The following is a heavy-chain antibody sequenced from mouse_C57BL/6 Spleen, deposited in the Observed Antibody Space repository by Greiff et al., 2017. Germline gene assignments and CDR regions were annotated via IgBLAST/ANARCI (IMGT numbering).Heavy chain of an antibody. V-gene: IGHV5-17*01. CDR1: GFTFSDYG. CDR2: ISSGSSTI. J-gene: IGHJ4*01. D-gene: IGHD1-1*01. Sequence: EVQLVESGGGLVKPGGSLKLSCAASGFTFSDYGMHWVRQAPEKGLEWVAYISSGSSTIYYADTVKGRFTISRDNAKNTLFLQMTSLRSEDTAMYYCARRDYYGRTSYYAMDYWGQGTSVTVSS. CDR3: ARRDYYGRTSYYAMDY.